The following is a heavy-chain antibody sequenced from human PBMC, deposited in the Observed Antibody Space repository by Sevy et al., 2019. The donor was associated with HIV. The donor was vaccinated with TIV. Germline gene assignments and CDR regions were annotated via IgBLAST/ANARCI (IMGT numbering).Heavy chain of an antibody. Sequence: GGSLRLSCVASGFTVNSNYMTWVRQAPGKGLEGVSVIHSDDTTYHSDSVKDRFTICRDNFKNTLYLHMSSLRAEDTAVYYCARGKSGYGYALNYWGQGTLVTVSS. CDR1: GFTVNSNY. J-gene: IGHJ4*02. D-gene: IGHD5-18*01. V-gene: IGHV3-66*01. CDR2: IHSDDTT. CDR3: ARGKSGYGYALNY.